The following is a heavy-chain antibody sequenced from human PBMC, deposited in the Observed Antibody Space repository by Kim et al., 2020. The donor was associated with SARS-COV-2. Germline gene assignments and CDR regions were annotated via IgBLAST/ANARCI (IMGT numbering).Heavy chain of an antibody. Sequence: GGSLRLSCAASGFTFSSYAMSWVRQAPGKGLEWVSAISGSGGSTYYADSVKGRFTISRDNSKNTLYLQMNSLRAEDTAVYYCAKRVYDSSGYDVSGWEGAEYFQHWGQGTLVTISS. CDR3: AKRVYDSSGYDVSGWEGAEYFQH. J-gene: IGHJ1*01. CDR1: GFTFSSYA. CDR2: ISGSGGST. D-gene: IGHD3-22*01. V-gene: IGHV3-23*01.